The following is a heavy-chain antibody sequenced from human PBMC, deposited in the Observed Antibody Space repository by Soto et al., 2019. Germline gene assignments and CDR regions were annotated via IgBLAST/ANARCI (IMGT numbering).Heavy chain of an antibody. V-gene: IGHV3-30-3*01. CDR1: GFTFSPYT. D-gene: IGHD2-21*02. CDR3: ARGGGFCGGDCYKGGIDY. CDR2: ISYDGSTE. Sequence: QVQLVESGGGVVQPGRSLRLSSAASGFTFSPYTMHWVRQAPGKGLEWVGVISYDGSTEYNPDSVKGRFTISRDNPKNTVYLQMNSLRAEDTAIYYCARGGGFCGGDCYKGGIDYWGQGTLVTVSS. J-gene: IGHJ4*02.